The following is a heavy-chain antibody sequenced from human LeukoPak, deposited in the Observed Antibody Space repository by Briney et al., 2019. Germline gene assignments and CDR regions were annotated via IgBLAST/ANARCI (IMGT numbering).Heavy chain of an antibody. D-gene: IGHD7-27*01. CDR1: GFILSDHY. Sequence: PGGSLRLSCAASGFILSDHYMDWVRQAPGKGLEWVGRTRNKANSYTTIYAASVKGRFTVSRDDSRNSLFLQMNSLETEDTAVYYCARSPGDGVDFDFWGQGTLVTVSS. CDR3: ARSPGDGVDFDF. J-gene: IGHJ4*02. CDR2: TRNKANSYTT. V-gene: IGHV3-72*01.